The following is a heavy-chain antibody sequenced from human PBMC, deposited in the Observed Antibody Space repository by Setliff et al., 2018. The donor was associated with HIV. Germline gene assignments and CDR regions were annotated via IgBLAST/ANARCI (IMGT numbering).Heavy chain of an antibody. J-gene: IGHJ6*03. D-gene: IGHD3-3*01. V-gene: IGHV1-2*06. Sequence: ASVKVSCKASGYTFTGYYMHWVRQAPGQGLEWMGRINPNSGGTNYAQKFQGRVTMTRDTSISTAYMELSRLRSDDTAVYYCARLTIFGVVMATYYMDVWGKGTTVTV. CDR3: ARLTIFGVVMATYYMDV. CDR1: GYTFTGYY. CDR2: INPNSGGT.